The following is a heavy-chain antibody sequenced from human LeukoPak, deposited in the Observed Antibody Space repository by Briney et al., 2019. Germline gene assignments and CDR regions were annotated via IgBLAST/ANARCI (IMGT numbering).Heavy chain of an antibody. V-gene: IGHV4-4*07. D-gene: IGHD1/OR15-1a*01. CDR2: IFPSGNT. J-gene: IGHJ4*02. CDR3: SRNNGID. Sequence: SETLSLTCTVSGGSISPYYWTWIRHPAGKGLEWIGRIFPSGNTNYSPSLRSRVTLSVDASKNRCSLKLTSVTAADTAVYYCSRNNGIDWGQGTLVTVSS. CDR1: GGSISPYY.